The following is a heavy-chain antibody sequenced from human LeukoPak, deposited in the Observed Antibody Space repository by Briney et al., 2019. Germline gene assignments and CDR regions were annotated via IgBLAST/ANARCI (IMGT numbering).Heavy chain of an antibody. CDR2: IYSGGST. CDR3: AKDEMFSSAWYFDY. CDR1: GFTVSSNY. J-gene: IGHJ4*02. D-gene: IGHD6-19*01. Sequence: GGSLRLSCAASGFTVSSNYMSWVRQAPGKGLEWVSVIYSGGSTYYADSVKGRFTISRDNSKNTLYLRMNSLRAEDTAVYYCAKDEMFSSAWYFDYWGQGTLVTVSS. V-gene: IGHV3-66*01.